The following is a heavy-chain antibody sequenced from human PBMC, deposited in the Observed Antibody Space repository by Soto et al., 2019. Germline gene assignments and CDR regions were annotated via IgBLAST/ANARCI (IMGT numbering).Heavy chain of an antibody. J-gene: IGHJ4*02. CDR3: ARLVDGYPGY. Sequence: ESLKMSCKASGYTFTSQWIGWVRQKSGIGLEWMGLIFPGDSDTRYSPSFQGQVTISADKSISTAFLQWSSLEASDTAMYYCARLVDGYPGYWGQGTLVTVSS. CDR2: IFPGDSDT. CDR1: GYTFTSQW. V-gene: IGHV5-51*01. D-gene: IGHD5-12*01.